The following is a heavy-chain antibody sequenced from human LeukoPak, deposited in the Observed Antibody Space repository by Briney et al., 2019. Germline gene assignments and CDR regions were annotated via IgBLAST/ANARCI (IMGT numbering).Heavy chain of an antibody. V-gene: IGHV4-59*08. CDR1: GGSISGYY. D-gene: IGHD1-26*01. Sequence: SETLSLTCTVPGGSISGYYWSWIRQPPGKGLEWIGYIYNSGTTKYNPSLKSRVTISVDTSKNQFSLKLSSVTAADTALYYCARHRVGCRDIDYWGQGTLVTVSS. CDR2: IYNSGTT. J-gene: IGHJ4*02. CDR3: ARHRVGCRDIDY.